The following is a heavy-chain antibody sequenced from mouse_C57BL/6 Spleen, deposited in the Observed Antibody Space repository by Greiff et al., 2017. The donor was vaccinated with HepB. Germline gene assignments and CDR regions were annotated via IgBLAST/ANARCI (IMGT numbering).Heavy chain of an antibody. CDR1: GYSITSGYY. V-gene: IGHV3-6*01. D-gene: IGHD1-1*01. CDR3: ARPYYYGREAWFAY. Sequence: EVQLQESGPGLVKPSQSLSLTCSVTGYSITSGYYWNWIRQFPGNKLEWMGYISYDGSNNYNPSLKNRISITRDTSKNQFFLKLNSVTTEDTATYYCARPYYYGREAWFAYWGQGTLVTVSA. CDR2: ISYDGSN. J-gene: IGHJ3*01.